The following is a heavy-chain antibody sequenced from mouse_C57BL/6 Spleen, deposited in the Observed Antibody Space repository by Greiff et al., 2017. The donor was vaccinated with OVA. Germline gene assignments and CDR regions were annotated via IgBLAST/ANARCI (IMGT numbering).Heavy chain of an antibody. Sequence: VQLQQSGAELVRPGASVKLSCKASGYTFTDYYINWVKQRPGQGLEWIARIYPGSGNTYYNEKFKGKATLTAEKSSSTAYMQLSSLTSEDSAVYFCARMGALDYWGQGTTLTVSS. CDR1: GYTFTDYY. CDR3: ARMGALDY. CDR2: IYPGSGNT. V-gene: IGHV1-76*01. J-gene: IGHJ2*01.